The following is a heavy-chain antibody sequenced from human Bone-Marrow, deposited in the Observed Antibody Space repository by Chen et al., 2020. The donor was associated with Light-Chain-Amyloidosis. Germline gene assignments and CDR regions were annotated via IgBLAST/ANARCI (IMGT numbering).Heavy chain of an antibody. Sequence: QVQVVQSGAEKKEPGAAGTLSCKASGDTLARYSKHWVRQAPGKSLAWVGSMNGGNDHTEYSASLQGSVSIARDTPANTAFMELIRLTSEYTAVYYCAISSPGVYCWYYGMDVWGQGTSLTVS. J-gene: IGHJ6*02. CDR2: MNGGNDHT. CDR1: GDTLARYS. V-gene: IGHV1-3*05. CDR3: AISSPGVYCWYYGMDV. D-gene: IGHD2-15*01.